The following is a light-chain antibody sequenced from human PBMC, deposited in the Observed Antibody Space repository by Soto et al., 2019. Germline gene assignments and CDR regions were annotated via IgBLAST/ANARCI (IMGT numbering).Light chain of an antibody. CDR3: QQVNVYPST. CDR2: DAS. Sequence: IQLTQSPSSLSASVGDRVTITCRASQGIGSYLAWYQQKPGKAPNLLIYDASTLHSGVPSRFSGGGSGTDFTLTISSLQPEDFATYYCQQVNVYPSTFGGGTKVDIK. J-gene: IGKJ4*01. V-gene: IGKV1-9*01. CDR1: QGIGSY.